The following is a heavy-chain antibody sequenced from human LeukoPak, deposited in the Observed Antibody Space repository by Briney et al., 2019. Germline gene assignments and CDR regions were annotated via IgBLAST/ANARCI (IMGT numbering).Heavy chain of an antibody. CDR1: GFTFSNYA. CDR3: AKVLNYYAPFDN. D-gene: IGHD3-10*01. Sequence: GGSLRLSCAASGFTFSNYAMNWVRQAPGRGLEWVSAVSGGGSTYYADPVKGRFTISRDNSRNTLYLEMNSLRADDTAVYYCAKVLNYYAPFDNWGQGTLVTVSS. V-gene: IGHV3-23*01. CDR2: VSGGGST. J-gene: IGHJ4*02.